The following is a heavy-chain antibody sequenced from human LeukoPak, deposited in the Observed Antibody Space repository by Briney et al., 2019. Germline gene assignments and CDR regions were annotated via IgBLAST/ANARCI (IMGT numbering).Heavy chain of an antibody. Sequence: SETLSLTCTVSGGSISSYYWSWIRQPPGKGLEWIGYIYYSGSTNYNPSLKSRVTISIDTSKKQFSLKLSSVTAADTAVYHCARDTGFNWFDPWGQGTLVTVSS. J-gene: IGHJ5*02. V-gene: IGHV4-59*01. CDR1: GGSISSYY. CDR3: ARDTGFNWFDP. CDR2: IYYSGST. D-gene: IGHD4-17*01.